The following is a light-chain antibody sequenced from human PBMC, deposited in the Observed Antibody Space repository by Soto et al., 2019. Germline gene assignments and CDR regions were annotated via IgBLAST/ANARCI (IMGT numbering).Light chain of an antibody. J-gene: IGKJ4*01. CDR3: QQLTSYPLT. V-gene: IGKV1-9*01. CDR2: AAS. CDR1: QAISSS. Sequence: IQLTQSPSSLSASVGDRVTLTCRASQAISSSLAWYQQKPGKAPNLLIYAASTLQSGVPARFSGSGSGTDFTLTISSLQPEDSATYYCQQLTSYPLTFGGGTKVEIK.